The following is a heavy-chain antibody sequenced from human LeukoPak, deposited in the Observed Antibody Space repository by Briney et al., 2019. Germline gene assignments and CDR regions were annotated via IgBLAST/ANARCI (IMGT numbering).Heavy chain of an antibody. CDR3: AKSLRYLEAYDY. D-gene: IGHD3-3*01. Sequence: GGSLRLSCAASGFTFSSYGMSWVRQAPGKGLEWVSAISGSGGSTYYADSVKGRFTISRDNSKNTLYLQMNSLRTEDTAVYYCAKSLRYLEAYDYWGQGTLVTVSS. V-gene: IGHV3-23*01. J-gene: IGHJ4*02. CDR2: ISGSGGST. CDR1: GFTFSSYG.